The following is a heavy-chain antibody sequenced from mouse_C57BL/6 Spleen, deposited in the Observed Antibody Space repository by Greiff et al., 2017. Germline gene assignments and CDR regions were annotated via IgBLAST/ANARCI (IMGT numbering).Heavy chain of an antibody. J-gene: IGHJ2*01. D-gene: IGHD2-3*01. CDR2: ISSGGSYT. Sequence: EVQGVESGGDLVKPGGSLKLSCAASGFTFSSSGMSWLRQTPDKRLGWVATISSGGSYTYYTDSVKGRFTISRDNAKNTLYLQMSSLKSEDTAMYYCARQDGYYFDYWGQGTTLTVSS. V-gene: IGHV5-6*01. CDR1: GFTFSSSG. CDR3: ARQDGYYFDY.